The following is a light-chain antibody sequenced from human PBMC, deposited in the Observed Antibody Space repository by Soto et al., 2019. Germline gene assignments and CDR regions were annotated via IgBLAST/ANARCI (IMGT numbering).Light chain of an antibody. CDR3: QQRSNLPLT. V-gene: IGKV3-11*01. Sequence: EIVLTQSPATLSLSPGERATLSCRASQSVSSYLAWYQQKPGQAPRLLIYDASNRATGIPARFSGSGSGTDFTPTISSLQPEDFADYYCQQRSNLPLTFGGGTKVEIK. CDR1: QSVSSY. J-gene: IGKJ4*01. CDR2: DAS.